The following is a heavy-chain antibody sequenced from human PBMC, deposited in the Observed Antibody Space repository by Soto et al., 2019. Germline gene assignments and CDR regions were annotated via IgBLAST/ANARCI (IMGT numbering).Heavy chain of an antibody. D-gene: IGHD3-10*01. CDR1: GYTFTSYD. CDR3: ARGLFPVYGSGSTSWFDP. CDR2: MNPNSGNT. V-gene: IGHV1-8*01. J-gene: IGHJ5*02. Sequence: QVQLVQSGAEVKKPGASVKVSCKASGYTFTSYDINWVRQATGQGLEWMGWMNPNSGNTGYAQKFQGRVTMTRNTAVTPADMVQSSLGSEDTAVYYCARGLFPVYGSGSTSWFDPWGQGTLVTVSS.